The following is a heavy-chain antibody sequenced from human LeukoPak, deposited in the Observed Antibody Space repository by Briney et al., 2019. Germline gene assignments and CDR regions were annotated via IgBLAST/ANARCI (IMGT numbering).Heavy chain of an antibody. CDR2: INAGNGNT. Sequence: ASVKLSCKASGYTFTSYAMHWVRQAPGQRLEWMGWINAGNGNTKYSQKFQGRVTITRDTSASTAYMELRSLRSEDTAVYYCARKDGILTGSLDYWGQGTLVTVSS. D-gene: IGHD3-9*01. V-gene: IGHV1-3*01. CDR3: ARKDGILTGSLDY. CDR1: GYTFTSYA. J-gene: IGHJ4*02.